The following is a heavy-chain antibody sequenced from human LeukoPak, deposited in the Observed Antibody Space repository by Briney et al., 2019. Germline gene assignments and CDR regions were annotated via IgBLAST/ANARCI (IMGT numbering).Heavy chain of an antibody. CDR1: GGTFSSYA. CDR2: IIPIFGTA. Sequence: ASVKVSCKASGGTFSSYAISWVRQAPGQGLEWMGEIIPIFGTANYAQKFQGRVTIAADESTSTAYMELSSLRSEDTAVYYCARDSDGYYFDYWGQGTLVTVSS. V-gene: IGHV1-69*13. J-gene: IGHJ4*02. CDR3: ARDSDGYYFDY.